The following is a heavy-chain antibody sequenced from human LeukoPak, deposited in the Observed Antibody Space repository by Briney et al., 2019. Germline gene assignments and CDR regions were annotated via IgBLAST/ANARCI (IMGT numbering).Heavy chain of an antibody. CDR3: ARGYYYYMDV. Sequence: SQTLSLTCTVSGVSISSYYWSWIRQPPGKGLEWIGYIYYSGSTNYNPSLKSRVTISVDTSKNQFSLKLSSVTAADTAVYYCARGYYYYMDVWGKGTTVTVSS. J-gene: IGHJ6*03. CDR1: GVSISSYY. V-gene: IGHV4-59*08. CDR2: IYYSGST.